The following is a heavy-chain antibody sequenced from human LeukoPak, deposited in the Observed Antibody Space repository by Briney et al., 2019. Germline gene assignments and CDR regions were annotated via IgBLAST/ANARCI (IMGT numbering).Heavy chain of an antibody. Sequence: GGSLRLSCAASGFTFSSYDMHWVRQAPGKGLEWVSFISYDGSNKYYADSVKGRFTISRDNGKSSLYLQMNSLRVEDTALYYCVRQFASWGQGTLVTVSS. CDR1: GFTFSSYD. CDR3: VRQFAS. J-gene: IGHJ4*02. V-gene: IGHV3-30*03. CDR2: ISYDGSNK.